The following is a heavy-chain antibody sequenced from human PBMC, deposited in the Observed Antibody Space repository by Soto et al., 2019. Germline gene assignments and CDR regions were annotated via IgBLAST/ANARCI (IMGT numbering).Heavy chain of an antibody. CDR2: INDTEDT. D-gene: IGHD1-26*01. Sequence: QVQLRQWGAGLVKPSETLSLTCAVYGGSFSGYYWTWVRQSPGKGLEWIGEINDTEDTNYNPSLKRRDAISRDPSRKSVPWKGSSVAPADTGVYAGARRGGGSYPFYFAYWGQGTLVPVSS. CDR1: GGSFSGYY. V-gene: IGHV4-34*01. J-gene: IGHJ4*02. CDR3: ARRGGGSYPFYFAY.